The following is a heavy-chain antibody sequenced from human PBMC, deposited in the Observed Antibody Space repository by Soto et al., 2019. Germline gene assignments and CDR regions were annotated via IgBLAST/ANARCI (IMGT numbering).Heavy chain of an antibody. CDR2: ISSSSSTI. Sequence: EVQLVESGGGLVQPGGSLRLSCAASGFTFSSYSMNWVRQAPGKGLEWVSYISSSSSTIYYADSVKGRFTISRDNAKNSLYLQMNSLRAEDTAVYYCARAYSSSWTPPDYWGQGTLVTVSS. CDR1: GFTFSSYS. D-gene: IGHD6-13*01. V-gene: IGHV3-48*01. J-gene: IGHJ4*02. CDR3: ARAYSSSWTPPDY.